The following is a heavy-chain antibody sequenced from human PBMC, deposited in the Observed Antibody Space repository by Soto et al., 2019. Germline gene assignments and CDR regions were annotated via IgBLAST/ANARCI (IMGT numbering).Heavy chain of an antibody. J-gene: IGHJ5*02. CDR1: AYTFTSFV. V-gene: IGHV1-18*01. Sequence: QVQLVQSGPEVKKPGASVKVSWRALAYTFTSFVTTWVRQAPGKGLDWRGWISAYNVNTNNAQKFQGRVNMANDTSTSTAYMELRSLTSDDTAVYYCARDYGSGSYRFDPWGQGTLVTVSS. CDR2: ISAYNVNT. CDR3: ARDYGSGSYRFDP. D-gene: IGHD3-10*01.